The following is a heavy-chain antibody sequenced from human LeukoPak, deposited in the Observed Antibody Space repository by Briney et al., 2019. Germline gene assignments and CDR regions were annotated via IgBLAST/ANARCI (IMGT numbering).Heavy chain of an antibody. Sequence: PGRSQRLSCAASGFTFSSYAMSSARQAPGKGLEWVSSISGSGGSTYYADSVKGRFTISRDNSKNTLYLQMNSLRAEDTAVYYCAKDHYYDSSGSYPNWFDPWGQGTLVTVSS. D-gene: IGHD3-22*01. CDR1: GFTFSSYA. CDR3: AKDHYYDSSGSYPNWFDP. V-gene: IGHV3-23*01. CDR2: ISGSGGST. J-gene: IGHJ5*02.